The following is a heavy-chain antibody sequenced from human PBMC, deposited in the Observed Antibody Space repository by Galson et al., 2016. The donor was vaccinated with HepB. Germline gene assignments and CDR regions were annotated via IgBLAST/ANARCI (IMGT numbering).Heavy chain of an antibody. V-gene: IGHV3-30-3*01. Sequence: SLRLSCAASGISFGDSAMHWVRQAPGKGLEWLGVISYDGSNEYYADSVKGRFTISRDMSKNTLFLQMNSLRSEDTAVYYCARLGLYSNSWWGVVGYLDYWGQGTQVTVSS. CDR3: ARLGLYSNSWWGVVGYLDY. D-gene: IGHD6-13*01. CDR2: ISYDGSNE. J-gene: IGHJ4*02. CDR1: GISFGDSA.